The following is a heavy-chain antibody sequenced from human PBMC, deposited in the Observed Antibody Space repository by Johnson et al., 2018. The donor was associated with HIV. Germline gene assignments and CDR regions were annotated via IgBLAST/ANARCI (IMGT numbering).Heavy chain of an antibody. V-gene: IGHV3-30*03. CDR3: VRGREGVDNSGGSFDV. CDR2: ISYDGSDK. CDR1: GFTFSREN. J-gene: IGHJ3*01. Sequence: VQLVESGGGVVQPGMSLRLSYADSGFTFSRENMHWVRQAPAKGLEWVAVISYDGSDKYYADSVKGRLTISRDSSKNTLYLEMNSLRPEDTAVFYCVRGREGVDNSGGSFDVWGQGTMVIVSS. D-gene: IGHD1-1*01.